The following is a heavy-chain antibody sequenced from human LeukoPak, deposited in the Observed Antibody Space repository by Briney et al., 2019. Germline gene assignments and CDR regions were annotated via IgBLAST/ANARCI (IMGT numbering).Heavy chain of an antibody. D-gene: IGHD6-19*01. V-gene: IGHV1-69*04. CDR2: IIPILGIA. J-gene: IGHJ4*02. CDR1: GYTFTSYA. CDR3: ASPTGYSSGWLDY. Sequence: SVKVSCKASGYTFTSYAISWVRQAPGQGLEWMGRIIPILGIANYAQKFQGRVTITADKSTSTAYMELSSLRSEDTAVYYCASPTGYSSGWLDYWGQGTLVTVSS.